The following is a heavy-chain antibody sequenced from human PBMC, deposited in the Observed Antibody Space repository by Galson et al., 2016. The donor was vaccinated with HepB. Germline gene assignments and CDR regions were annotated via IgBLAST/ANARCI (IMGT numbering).Heavy chain of an antibody. CDR2: IHWADKK. V-gene: IGHV2-5*02. D-gene: IGHD2/OR15-2a*01. J-gene: IGHJ4*02. Sequence: PALVTPTQTLTLTCTLSGFSLRNNGVGVGWIRQTPEWALEWLALIHWADKKRYRPSLMNRLTIIKDTSKNLVVLVMTNMDPVDTATYFWAHRRPFYPHDFDYWGPGPLVTVSS. CDR1: GFSLRNNGVG. CDR3: AHRRPFYPHDFDY.